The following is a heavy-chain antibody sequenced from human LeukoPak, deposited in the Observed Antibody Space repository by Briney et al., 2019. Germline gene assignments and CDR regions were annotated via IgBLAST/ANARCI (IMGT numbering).Heavy chain of an antibody. CDR3: ARVDYGSGSYYVYYYYYMDV. CDR2: MNPNSGNT. D-gene: IGHD3-10*01. Sequence: ASVKVSCKTSGYTFTDYYIHWVRQAPGQGLEWMGWMNPNSGNTGYAQKFQGRVTMTRNTSISTAYMELSSLRSEDTAVYYCARVDYGSGSYYVYYYYYMDVWGKGTTVTVSS. J-gene: IGHJ6*03. CDR1: GYTFTDYY. V-gene: IGHV1-8*02.